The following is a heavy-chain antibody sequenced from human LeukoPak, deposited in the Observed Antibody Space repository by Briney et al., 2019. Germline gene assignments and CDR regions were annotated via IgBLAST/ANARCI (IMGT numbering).Heavy chain of an antibody. CDR2: ITGNGDIP. CDR1: EFTFSYYI. D-gene: IGHD5-24*01. V-gene: IGHV3-64D*09. Sequence: GGSLRLSCSASEFTFSYYIMHWVRQAPGKGLETVSAITGNGDIPYYGDSVKGRFTISRDNSKNTLYLQMSSLRTEDTAMYYCARRDDNSAYDYWGQGTLVTVSS. CDR3: ARRDDNSAYDY. J-gene: IGHJ4*02.